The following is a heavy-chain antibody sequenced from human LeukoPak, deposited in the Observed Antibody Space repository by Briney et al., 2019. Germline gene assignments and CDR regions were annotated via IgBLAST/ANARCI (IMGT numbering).Heavy chain of an antibody. J-gene: IGHJ3*02. D-gene: IGHD3-22*01. CDR1: GYTFTSYY. V-gene: IGHV1-46*01. CDR3: ARDYYDSSGYYSGRGAFDI. CDR2: INPSGGST. Sequence: ASVKVSCKASGYTFTSYYMHWVRQAPGQGLEWMGIINPSGGSTSYAQKFQGRVTMTRDTSTSTVYMELSSLRSEDTAVYYCARDYYDSSGYYSGRGAFDIWGQGTMVTVSS.